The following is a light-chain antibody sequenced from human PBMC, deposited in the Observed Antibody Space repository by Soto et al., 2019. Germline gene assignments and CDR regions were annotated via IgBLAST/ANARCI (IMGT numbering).Light chain of an antibody. V-gene: IGLV1-40*01. CDR1: SSNIGAGYH. Sequence: QSVLTQPPSVSGAPGQRVTISCTGSSSNIGAGYHVHWYQQHPGTAPKLLIYGNSNRPSGVPDRFSGSKSGTSASLAITGLQAENEADYYCQSHDSSLSAYNYVFGTGTKLTVL. CDR3: QSHDSSLSAYNYV. J-gene: IGLJ1*01. CDR2: GNS.